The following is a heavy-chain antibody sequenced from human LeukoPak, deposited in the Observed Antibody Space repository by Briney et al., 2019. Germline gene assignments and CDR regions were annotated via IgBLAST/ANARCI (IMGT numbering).Heavy chain of an antibody. CDR2: SWSDEINT. Sequence: GGSLRLSCVASGFSLSGSGMHWVSQAPGKGLEWVSVSWSDEINTYYEDSVKGRFTISRDNSKNMLYLQMNSLRAEDTAVFYCARGKGANYLDAFDVWGQGTMVTVSS. J-gene: IGHJ3*01. D-gene: IGHD1-7*01. CDR1: GFSLSGSG. V-gene: IGHV3-33*01. CDR3: ARGKGANYLDAFDV.